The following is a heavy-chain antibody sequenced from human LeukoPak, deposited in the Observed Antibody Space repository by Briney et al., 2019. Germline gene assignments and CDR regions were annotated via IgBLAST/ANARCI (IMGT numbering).Heavy chain of an antibody. Sequence: SETLSLTCTVSGGSISSDHWSWIRQPPGRGLEWIGYSRYTGGTNYNPSLKSRVTISMDASKNQLSLKLSSVTAADTAVYYCARGGYNFDPWGQGFLVTVSS. V-gene: IGHV4-59*01. J-gene: IGHJ5*02. CDR1: GGSISSDH. CDR3: ARGGYNFDP. CDR2: SRYTGGT. D-gene: IGHD5-24*01.